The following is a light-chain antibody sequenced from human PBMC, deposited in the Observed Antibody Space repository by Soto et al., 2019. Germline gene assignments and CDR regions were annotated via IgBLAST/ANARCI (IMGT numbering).Light chain of an antibody. V-gene: IGKV3-15*01. CDR2: ATS. J-gene: IGKJ4*01. Sequence: EIVVTQSPATLSVSPGERATLSCRASQSVGNNFAWYQQKPGQAPRLLIFATSTRAHGVPARFSGSGSGTEFTLTISSLQSEDFAVYYCQQYGDWPLTFGGGAKVEIE. CDR1: QSVGNN. CDR3: QQYGDWPLT.